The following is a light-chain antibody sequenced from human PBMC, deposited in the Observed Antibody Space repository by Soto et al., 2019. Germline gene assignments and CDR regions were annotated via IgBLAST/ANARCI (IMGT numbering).Light chain of an antibody. V-gene: IGLV1-40*01. J-gene: IGLJ1*01. CDR3: QSYDSSRSPLYV. CDR2: ANN. CDR1: SSNIGAGYD. Sequence: QSALTQPPSVSGAPGQRVSISCTGSSSNIGAGYDVHWYQHLPGTAPKLLIYANNNRPSGVPDRFSGSRSGTSASLAITGLQAEDEADYYCQSYDSSRSPLYVVGTGTKV.